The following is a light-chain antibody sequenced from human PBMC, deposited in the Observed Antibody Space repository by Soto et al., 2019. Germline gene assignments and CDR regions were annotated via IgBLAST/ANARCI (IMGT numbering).Light chain of an antibody. CDR1: SSDVGAYNY. CDR3: SSKRDSSTLFV. CDR2: EVT. Sequence: QSVLTQPASVSVSPGQSITISCTGTSSDVGAYNYVSWYQHHPGKVLKLLIYEVTNRPSGVSDRFSGSKSGNTASLTISGLQAEDEADYYCSSKRDSSTLFVFGTGTKVT. V-gene: IGLV2-14*01. J-gene: IGLJ1*01.